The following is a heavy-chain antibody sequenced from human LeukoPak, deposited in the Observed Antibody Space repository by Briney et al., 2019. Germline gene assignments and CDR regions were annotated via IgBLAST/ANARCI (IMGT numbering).Heavy chain of an antibody. CDR2: ITNDGYNK. CDR3: AKDDYGDNHWNLVH. J-gene: IGHJ4*02. V-gene: IGHV3-30*18. Sequence: GGSLRLSRVGSGFTFSRYGMHWVRQAPGKGLEGVAFITNDGYNKYFADSVKGRFTISRDNSKNTLYLQINSLRAEDTAVFYCAKDDYGDNHWNLVHWGQGTLVTVSS. D-gene: IGHD4-17*01. CDR1: GFTFSRYG.